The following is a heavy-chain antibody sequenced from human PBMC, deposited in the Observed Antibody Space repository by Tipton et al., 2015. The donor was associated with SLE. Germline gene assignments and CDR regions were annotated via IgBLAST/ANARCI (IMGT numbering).Heavy chain of an antibody. J-gene: IGHJ5*02. CDR2: IYFTGRT. CDR1: GGSISSVTYY. Sequence: TLSLTCTVSGGSISSVTYYWTWVRQHPGKGLEWIGYIYFTGRTYYHPSLKSRLTISLDTSKNQFSLKMSSVTAADTAVYYCARVKDYHLWVDPWGQGTLVTVSS. D-gene: IGHD4-11*01. CDR3: ARVKDYHLWVDP. V-gene: IGHV4-31*03.